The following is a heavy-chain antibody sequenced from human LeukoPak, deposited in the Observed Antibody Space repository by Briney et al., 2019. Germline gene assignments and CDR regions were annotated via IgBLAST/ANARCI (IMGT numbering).Heavy chain of an antibody. J-gene: IGHJ6*03. Sequence: GGSLRLSCAASGFTFSSYAMSWVRQAPGKGLAWVSYISGRGGNTYYADSVKGRFTISRDNSKNTLYLQIDSLRAEDTAVYYCAKGGVKQQLGTSDYYYYYMDVWGKGTTVTVSS. CDR2: ISGRGGNT. CDR3: AKGGVKQQLGTSDYYYYYMDV. CDR1: GFTFSSYA. D-gene: IGHD6-13*01. V-gene: IGHV3-23*01.